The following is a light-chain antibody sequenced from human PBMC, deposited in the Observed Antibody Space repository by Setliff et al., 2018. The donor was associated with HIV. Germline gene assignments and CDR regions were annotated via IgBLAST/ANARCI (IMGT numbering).Light chain of an antibody. J-gene: IGLJ1*01. Sequence: QSVLTQPASMSASLGQSITITCTGTNRDVGGYDRVSWYQQSPGAAPKLLIFEVTNRPSGVPARFSGSKSGNTASLTIPGLQAADEADYFCSSYVASITSPYVFGTGTKVTVL. CDR1: NRDVGGYDR. CDR3: SSYVASITSPYV. V-gene: IGLV2-18*02. CDR2: EVT.